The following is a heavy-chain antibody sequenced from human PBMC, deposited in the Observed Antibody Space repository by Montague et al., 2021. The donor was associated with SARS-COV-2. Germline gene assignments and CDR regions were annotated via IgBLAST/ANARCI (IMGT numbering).Heavy chain of an antibody. D-gene: IGHD2-21*01. CDR2: INHGGST. V-gene: IGHV4-34*01. CDR1: GGSFSGYY. Sequence: SETLSLTCAVHGGSFSGYYWNWIRQRPGKGLEWIGEINHGGSTNYNPSLKNRLTISAATSKTQFSLKLTSVAATDTAVYYCARLRDGVEPSPILGLGPFSYYYYIDVWGKGTAVTVSS. CDR3: ARLRDGVEPSPILGLGPFSYYYYIDV. J-gene: IGHJ6*03.